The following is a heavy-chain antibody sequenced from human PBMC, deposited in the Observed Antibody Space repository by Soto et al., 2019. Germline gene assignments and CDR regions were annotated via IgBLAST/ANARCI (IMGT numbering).Heavy chain of an antibody. CDR3: AREPEYYYDSSGYYDY. D-gene: IGHD3-22*01. CDR1: GYTFPSYY. CDR2: INPSGGST. J-gene: IGHJ4*02. Sequence: ASVKVSCKASGYTFPSYYMHWVRQAPGQGLEWMGIINPSGGSTSYAQKFQGRVTMTRDTSTSTVYMELSSLRSEDTAVYYCAREPEYYYDSSGYYDYWGQGTLVNVSS. V-gene: IGHV1-46*01.